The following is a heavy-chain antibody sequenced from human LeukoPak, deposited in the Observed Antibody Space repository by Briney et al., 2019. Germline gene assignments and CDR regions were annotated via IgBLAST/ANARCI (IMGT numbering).Heavy chain of an antibody. V-gene: IGHV4-39*01. J-gene: IGHJ6*03. CDR1: GGSISSSNYY. CDR2: VYYSGST. CDR3: ASFYCSGGSCYQYFSYYYMDV. Sequence: SETLSLTCTVSGGSISSSNYYWGWIRQPPGKGLEWIASVYYSGSTYYNPSLQSRVTISVDTSKNQFSLKLNSVTAADTAVYYCASFYCSGGSCYQYFSYYYMDVWGKGTTVTISS. D-gene: IGHD2-15*01.